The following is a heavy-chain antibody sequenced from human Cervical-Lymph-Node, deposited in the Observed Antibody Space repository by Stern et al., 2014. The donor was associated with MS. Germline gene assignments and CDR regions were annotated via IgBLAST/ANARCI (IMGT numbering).Heavy chain of an antibody. CDR3: AHRGTPAFFGIVIHDYFDF. CDR1: GFSLSTSGVG. V-gene: IGHV2-5*02. D-gene: IGHD3-3*01. J-gene: IGHJ4*02. Sequence: QVTLKESGPTLVKPTQTLTLTCTFSGFSLSTSGVGVAWIRQPPGKALEWLGVLLWGDDTRYSPSLKDRLTFAKDTSNNQVVLTLINMDPVDTATYYCAHRGTPAFFGIVIHDYFDFWGQGVLVTVSS. CDR2: LLWGDDT.